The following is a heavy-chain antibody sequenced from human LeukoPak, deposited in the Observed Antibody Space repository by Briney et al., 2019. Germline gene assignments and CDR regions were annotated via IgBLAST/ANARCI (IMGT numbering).Heavy chain of an antibody. D-gene: IGHD3-10*01. CDR1: GFTFSSYD. Sequence: QTGGSLRLSCAASGFTFSSYDMHWVRQAPGLGPEWVAVTSYDGGDKYYADSAKGRFTISRDNSKNTLYLQMNGLRAEDTALYSCAKSNVIRGFVVEEGFDPWGQGTLVTVS. V-gene: IGHV3-30*18. J-gene: IGHJ5*02. CDR2: TSYDGGDK. CDR3: AKSNVIRGFVVEEGFDP.